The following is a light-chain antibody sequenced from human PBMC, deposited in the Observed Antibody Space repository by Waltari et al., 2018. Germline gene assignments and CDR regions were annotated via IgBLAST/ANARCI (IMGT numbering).Light chain of an antibody. V-gene: IGLV2-14*01. CDR1: SSDIGGYNY. J-gene: IGLJ3*02. CDR3: SSYTSNSRV. CDR2: EVS. Sequence: QSALTQPASVSGSPGQSITISCTGTSSDIGGYNYVPWYQHHPGKAPKLIIYEVSNRPSGVSNRFSGSKSGNTASLTISWLQAEDEADYYCSSYTSNSRVFGAGTKLTVL.